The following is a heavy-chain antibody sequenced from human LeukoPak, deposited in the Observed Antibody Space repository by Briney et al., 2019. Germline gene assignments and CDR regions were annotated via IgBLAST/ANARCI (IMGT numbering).Heavy chain of an antibody. CDR1: GFTFSSYA. CDR3: AKGDKYYYDSSGFPDY. CDR2: ISGSGGST. D-gene: IGHD3-22*01. J-gene: IGHJ4*02. V-gene: IGHV3-23*01. Sequence: GGSLRLSCAASGFTFSSYAMSWVRQAPGKGLEWVSAISGSGGSTYYADSVKGRVTISRDNSKNTLYLQMNSLRAEDTAVYYCAKGDKYYYDSSGFPDYWGQGTLVTVSS.